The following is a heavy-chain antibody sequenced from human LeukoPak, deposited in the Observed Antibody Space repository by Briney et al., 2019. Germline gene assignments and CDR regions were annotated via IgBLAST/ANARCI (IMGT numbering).Heavy chain of an antibody. Sequence: ASVKVSCKASGYTFTSYGISWVRQAPRQGLEWMGWISAYNGNTNYAQKLQGRVTMTTDTSTSTAYMELRSLRSDDTAVYYCARTTYYSDSSGSLDYWGQGTLVTVSS. CDR1: GYTFTSYG. CDR2: ISAYNGNT. V-gene: IGHV1-18*01. D-gene: IGHD3-22*01. J-gene: IGHJ4*02. CDR3: ARTTYYSDSSGSLDY.